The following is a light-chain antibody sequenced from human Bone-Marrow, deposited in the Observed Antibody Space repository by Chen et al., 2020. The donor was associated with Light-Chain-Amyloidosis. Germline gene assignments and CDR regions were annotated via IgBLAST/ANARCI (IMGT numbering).Light chain of an antibody. Sequence: EIVLTQSPGTLSLSPGEGANLSCRASQTISSNYLTWYQQKFGQAPRLLIYGSSSRATGIPDRFTCSGSGTDFTLTINRLEPEYFAMYYCQQYGTSPLTFGGGTKVEIK. CDR1: QTISSNY. CDR3: QQYGTSPLT. J-gene: IGKJ4*01. V-gene: IGKV3-20*01. CDR2: GSS.